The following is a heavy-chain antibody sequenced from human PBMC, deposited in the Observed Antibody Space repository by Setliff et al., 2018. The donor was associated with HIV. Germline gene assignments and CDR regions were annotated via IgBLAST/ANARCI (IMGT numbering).Heavy chain of an antibody. CDR2: IYHSGTA. CDR1: GYSISSGYY. J-gene: IGHJ4*02. V-gene: IGHV4-38-2*01. CDR3: ARNPRGLLSPVPRGYFDY. D-gene: IGHD3-22*01. Sequence: PSETLSLTCAVSGYSISSGYYWGWVRQPPGRGLEWIGNIYHSGTAYYNPSFKTRVAISIDTSKNYVSLKLRSLTAADTAIYYCARNPRGLLSPVPRGYFDYWGQGALVTVSS.